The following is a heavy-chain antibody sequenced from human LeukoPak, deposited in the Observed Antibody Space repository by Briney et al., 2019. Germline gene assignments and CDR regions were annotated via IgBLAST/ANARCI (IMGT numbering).Heavy chain of an antibody. CDR1: GFTFSSYG. Sequence: PGGSLRLSCAASGFTFSSYGIHWVRQAPGKGLGWVAFIRYDGSNKYYADSVKGRFTISRDNSKNTLYLQMNSLRAEDTAVYYCAKDRGGYCSGGSCYYFDDWGQGTLVIVSS. J-gene: IGHJ4*02. D-gene: IGHD2-15*01. CDR2: IRYDGSNK. CDR3: AKDRGGYCSGGSCYYFDD. V-gene: IGHV3-30*02.